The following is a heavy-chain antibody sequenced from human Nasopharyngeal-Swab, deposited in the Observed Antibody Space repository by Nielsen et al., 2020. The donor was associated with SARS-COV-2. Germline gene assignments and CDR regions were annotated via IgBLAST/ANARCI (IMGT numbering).Heavy chain of an antibody. D-gene: IGHD3-22*01. J-gene: IGHJ4*02. CDR2: VYSSGST. V-gene: IGHV4-59*08. Sequence: SETLSLTCTVSGGSISTYYWNWIRQPPGKGLEWIGYVYSSGSTNYNPSLKSRVTLSVDTSKNQFSLKLSSVTAADTAVYYCARQGGEYYDSSGYYYYPLVPFDYWGQGTLVTVSS. CDR1: GGSISTYY. CDR3: ARQGGEYYDSSGYYYYPLVPFDY.